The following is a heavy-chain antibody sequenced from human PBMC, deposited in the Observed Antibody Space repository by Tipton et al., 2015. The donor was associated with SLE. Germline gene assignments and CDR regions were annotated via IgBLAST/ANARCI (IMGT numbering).Heavy chain of an antibody. D-gene: IGHD1-26*01. J-gene: IGHJ4*02. V-gene: IGHV4-61*09. Sequence: TLSLTCTVSGGSVSSGSYYWTWIRQPAGKGLEWIGHIYTSGSTYYNPSLKSRVTISVDTSKDQFSLKLSSVTAADTAMYYCAGGSSFPVYFWGQGRLVTVSS. CDR1: GGSVSSGSYY. CDR3: AGGSSFPVYF. CDR2: IYTSGST.